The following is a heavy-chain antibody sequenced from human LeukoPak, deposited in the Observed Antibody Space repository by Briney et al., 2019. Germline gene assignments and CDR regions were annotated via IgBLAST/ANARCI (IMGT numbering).Heavy chain of an antibody. CDR1: GGSITSFE. D-gene: IGHD2-15*01. CDR3: ARQGGRSRPLGP. V-gene: IGHV4-59*08. CDR2: IYYTGST. Sequence: PSETLSPTRTVSGGSITSFECSWIRQPPGKGLEWIGYIYYTGSTNYNPSLKSRVTISVDTSKNQFSLKLNSVTAADTAVYYCARQGGRSRPLGPWGRGTLVTVSS. J-gene: IGHJ4*02.